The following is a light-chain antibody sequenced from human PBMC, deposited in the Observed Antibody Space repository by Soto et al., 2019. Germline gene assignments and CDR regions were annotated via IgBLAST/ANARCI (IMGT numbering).Light chain of an antibody. CDR1: QSINNW. CDR2: KVA. V-gene: IGKV1-5*03. Sequence: DIQMTQSPSTLSASVGDRVTITCRASQSINNWLSWYQQKIGKDPKLLNYKVAILKSAVTLTFYGSGAGTEFTLTISCLQPDDFATYYCQQYECISLPAFGGGTTVDIK. J-gene: IGKJ4*01. CDR3: QQYECISLPA.